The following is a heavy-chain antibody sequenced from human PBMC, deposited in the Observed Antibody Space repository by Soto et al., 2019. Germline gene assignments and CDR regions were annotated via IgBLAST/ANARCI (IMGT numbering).Heavy chain of an antibody. CDR3: ARHPSDFWFDP. CDR2: IYYSGST. CDR1: GGSISSSSYF. J-gene: IGHJ5*02. D-gene: IGHD2-21*02. V-gene: IGHV4-39*01. Sequence: SETLSLTCSVSGGSISSSSYFWGWIRQPPGKGLEWIGSIYYSGSTYYNPSLKSRVTVSVDTSKNQFSLKLSSVTSADTAVYYCARHPSDFWFDPWGQGTLVTVSS.